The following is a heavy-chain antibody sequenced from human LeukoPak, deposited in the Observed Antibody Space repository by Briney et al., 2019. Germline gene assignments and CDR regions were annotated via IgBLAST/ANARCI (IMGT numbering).Heavy chain of an antibody. V-gene: IGHV3-74*01. CDR2: IKSDGST. J-gene: IGHJ1*01. Sequence: PGGSPRLSCAASGFTFSSYWMHWVRQAPGKGLVWVSRIKSDGSTRYADSVKGRFTISRDNAKNTVSLQMNSLRAGDTGVYYCARAPSEIGGYYPEYFRHWGQGTLVTVSP. CDR1: GFTFSSYW. D-gene: IGHD3-22*01. CDR3: ARAPSEIGGYYPEYFRH.